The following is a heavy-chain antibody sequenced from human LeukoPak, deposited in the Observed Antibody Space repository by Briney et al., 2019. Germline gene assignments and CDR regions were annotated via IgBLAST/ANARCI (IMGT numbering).Heavy chain of an antibody. CDR1: GFTFDDYT. CDR3: AKARYCSSTSSPDNWFDP. D-gene: IGHD2-2*01. Sequence: PGGSLRLSCAASGFTFDDYTMHWVRQAPGKGLEWVSLISWDGGSTYYADSVKGRFTISRDNNKNSLYLQMSSLRTEDTALYYCAKARYCSSTSSPDNWFDPWGQGTLVTVPS. J-gene: IGHJ5*02. V-gene: IGHV3-43*01. CDR2: ISWDGGST.